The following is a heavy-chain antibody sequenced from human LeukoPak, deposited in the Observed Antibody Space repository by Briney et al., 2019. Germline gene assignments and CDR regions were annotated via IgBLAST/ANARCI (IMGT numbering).Heavy chain of an antibody. V-gene: IGHV1-18*01. CDR3: ARVVSGAHFDY. Sequence: ASVKVSCKASGYTFTSYGISWVRRAPGQGLEWMGWISAYNGNTNYAQKLQGRVTMTTDTPTSTAYMELRSLRSDDTAVYYCARVVSGAHFDYWGQGTLVTVSS. D-gene: IGHD3-10*01. CDR1: GYTFTSYG. CDR2: ISAYNGNT. J-gene: IGHJ4*02.